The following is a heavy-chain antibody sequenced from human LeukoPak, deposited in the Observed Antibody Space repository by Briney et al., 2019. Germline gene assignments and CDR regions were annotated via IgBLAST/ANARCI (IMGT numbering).Heavy chain of an antibody. V-gene: IGHV3-23*01. CDR2: ISGSGGST. CDR3: AKDGTTIITLDSFFYYVDV. D-gene: IGHD4-23*01. Sequence: PGGSLRLSCAASGFTFSSYAMSWVRQAPGKGLEWVPAISGSGGSTYYADSVKGRFTISRDNSKNNLYLQMNSLRVEDTAVYYCAKDGTTIITLDSFFYYVDVWGKGTTVTVSS. J-gene: IGHJ6*03. CDR1: GFTFSSYA.